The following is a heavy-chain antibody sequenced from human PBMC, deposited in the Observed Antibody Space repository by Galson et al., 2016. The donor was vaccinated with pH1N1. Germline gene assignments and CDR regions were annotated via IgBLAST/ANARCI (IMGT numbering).Heavy chain of an antibody. D-gene: IGHD3-10*01. CDR1: GFTFSTYS. J-gene: IGHJ6*02. Sequence: SLRLSCAASGFTFSTYSMNWVRQAPGKGLEWVSYMSSSSRTIYYADSLKGRFIISRDNAKNSLFLQMNSLRAEDTAVYFCARGPFHYYGSGSYTDYYYGMDVWGRGTTVTVSS. CDR3: ARGPFHYYGSGSYTDYYYGMDV. CDR2: MSSSSRTI. V-gene: IGHV3-48*01.